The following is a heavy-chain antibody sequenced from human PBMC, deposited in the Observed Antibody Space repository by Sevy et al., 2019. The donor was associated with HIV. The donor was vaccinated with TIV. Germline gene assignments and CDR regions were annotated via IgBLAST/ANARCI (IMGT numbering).Heavy chain of an antibody. V-gene: IGHV4-39*02. CDR1: GGTIVSSGHY. CDR2: SYYNGHT. Sequence: SEILSLTCSVSGGTIVSSGHYWGWIRQTPGKGLEWIGSSYYNGHTYYNPSLNSRLTISIDTSKSQFSLNLSYVTAAETDIYFCAREAGGYDYDYGMDVWGQGTTVTVSS. D-gene: IGHD5-12*01. J-gene: IGHJ6*02. CDR3: AREAGGYDYDYGMDV.